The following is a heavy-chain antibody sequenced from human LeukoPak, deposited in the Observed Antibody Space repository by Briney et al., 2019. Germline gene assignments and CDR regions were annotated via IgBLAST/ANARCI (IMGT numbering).Heavy chain of an antibody. D-gene: IGHD6-19*01. CDR2: ISYDGSNK. V-gene: IGHV3-30*04. J-gene: IGHJ4*02. CDR3: ASRAAVAGDDFDY. CDR1: GFTFSSYA. Sequence: GGSLRLSCAASGFTFSSYAMHWVRQAPGKGLEWVGVISYDGSNKYYANSVKGRFTISRDNSKNTLYLQMTSLRAEDTAVYYCASRAAVAGDDFDYWGQGTLVTVSS.